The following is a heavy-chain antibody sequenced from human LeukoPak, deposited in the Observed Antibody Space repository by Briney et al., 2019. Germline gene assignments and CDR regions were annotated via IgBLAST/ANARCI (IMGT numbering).Heavy chain of an antibody. J-gene: IGHJ3*02. CDR1: GYTFTSYG. D-gene: IGHD2-15*01. CDR3: ARGYCSGGSCHLGAFDI. V-gene: IGHV1-18*01. CDR2: ISAYNGNT. Sequence: ASVRVSCKASGYTFTSYGISWVRQAPGQGLEWMGWISAYNGNTNYAQKLQGRVTMTTDTSTSTAYMELRSLRSDDTAVYYCARGYCSGGSCHLGAFDIWGQGTMVTVSS.